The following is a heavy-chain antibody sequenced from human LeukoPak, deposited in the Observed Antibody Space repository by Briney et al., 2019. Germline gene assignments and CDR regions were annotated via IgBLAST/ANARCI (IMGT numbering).Heavy chain of an antibody. V-gene: IGHV3-74*01. J-gene: IGHJ6*02. CDR3: ARGGGLDV. Sequence: GGSLRLSCAASGFTFSNSWLHWVRQAPGKGLVWVSRINERGSSTSYADSVKGRFTISRDNAKNSLYLQMSNLRAEDTAVYFCARGGGLDVWGQGATVTVSS. CDR2: INERGSST. D-gene: IGHD3-16*01. CDR1: GFTFSNSW.